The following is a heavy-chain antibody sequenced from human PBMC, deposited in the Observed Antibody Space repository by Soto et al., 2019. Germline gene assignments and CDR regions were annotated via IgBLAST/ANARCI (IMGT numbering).Heavy chain of an antibody. CDR3: AHSGGDILTGYYVNFDY. CDR2: IYWDDDK. D-gene: IGHD3-9*01. Sequence: QITLKESGPTLVKPTQTLTLTCTFSGFSLSTSGVGVGWIRQPPGKALEWLALIYWDDDKRYSPSLKSRLTITKXXSXNXXVLTMTNMDPVDTATYYCAHSGGDILTGYYVNFDYWGQGTLVTVSS. V-gene: IGHV2-5*02. J-gene: IGHJ4*02. CDR1: GFSLSTSGVG.